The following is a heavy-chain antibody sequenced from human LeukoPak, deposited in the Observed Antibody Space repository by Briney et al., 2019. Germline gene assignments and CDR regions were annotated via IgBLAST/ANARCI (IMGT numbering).Heavy chain of an antibody. CDR1: GFTFSRYN. CDR2: ISSSSSTI. J-gene: IGHJ4*02. Sequence: GGSLRLSCAASGFTFSRYNTNWVRQAPGKGLEWVSYISSSSSTIYYADSVKGRFTISSDNAKNSLYLQMNSLRAEDTAVYYCARVLEGAWFGGSDYWGQGTLVTVSS. CDR3: ARVLEGAWFGGSDY. V-gene: IGHV3-48*01. D-gene: IGHD3-10*01.